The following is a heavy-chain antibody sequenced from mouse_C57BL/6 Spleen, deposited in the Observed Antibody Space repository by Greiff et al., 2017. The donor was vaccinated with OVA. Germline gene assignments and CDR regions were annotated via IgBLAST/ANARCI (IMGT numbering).Heavy chain of an antibody. CDR1: GYSITSGYY. D-gene: IGHD2-1*01. CDR2: ISYDGSN. Sequence: EVQRVESGPGLVKPSQSLSLTCSVTGYSITSGYYWNWIRQFPGNKLEWMGYISYDGSNNYNPSLKNRISITRDTSKNQFFLKLNSVTTEDTATYYCARDGNYDYYAMDYWGQGTSVTVSS. V-gene: IGHV3-6*01. J-gene: IGHJ4*01. CDR3: ARDGNYDYYAMDY.